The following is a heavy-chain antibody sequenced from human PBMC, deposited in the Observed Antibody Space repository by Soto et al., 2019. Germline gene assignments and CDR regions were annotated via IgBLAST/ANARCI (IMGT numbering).Heavy chain of an antibody. Sequence: PSETLSLTCAVYGGSFSGYYWSWIRQPPGKGLEWIGEINHSGSTNYNPSLKSRVTISVDTSKNQFSLKLSSVTAADTAVYYCARGLLRYFGWFDPWGQGTLVT. CDR3: ARGLLRYFGWFDP. CDR1: GGSFSGYY. D-gene: IGHD3-9*01. V-gene: IGHV4-34*01. CDR2: INHSGST. J-gene: IGHJ5*02.